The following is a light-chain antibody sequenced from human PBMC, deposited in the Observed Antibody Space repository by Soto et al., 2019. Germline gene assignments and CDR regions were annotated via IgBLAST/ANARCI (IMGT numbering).Light chain of an antibody. CDR1: SSDVGAYNY. V-gene: IGLV2-14*01. CDR2: DVS. CDR3: TSYTSSSGYV. J-gene: IGLJ1*01. Sequence: QSVLTQPVSVSGSPGQSITMSCTGTSSDVGAYNYVYWYRQHPGKAPKLIIYDVSNRPSGVSNRFSGSKSGNTASLIISGLQAEDEADYYCTSYTSSSGYVFGTGTKVTLL.